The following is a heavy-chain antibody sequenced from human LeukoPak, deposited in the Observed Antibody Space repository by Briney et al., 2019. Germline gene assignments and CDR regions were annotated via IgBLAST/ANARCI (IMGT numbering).Heavy chain of an antibody. CDR1: GFTFSSYS. D-gene: IGHD6-19*01. J-gene: IGHJ4*02. V-gene: IGHV3-21*01. CDR2: ISSSSSYI. Sequence: PGGSLRLSCAASGFTFSSYSMNWVRQAPGKGLEWVSSISSSSSYIYYADSVKGRFTISRDNAKNSLYLQMNSLRAEDTAVYYCASFLATERSSGWWILDYWGQGTLVTVSS. CDR3: ASFLATERSSGWWILDY.